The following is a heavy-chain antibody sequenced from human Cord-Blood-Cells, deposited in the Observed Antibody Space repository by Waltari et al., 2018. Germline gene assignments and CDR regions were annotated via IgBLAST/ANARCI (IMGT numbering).Heavy chain of an antibody. CDR1: GFTFSSYE. CDR2: ISSRGSTI. CDR3: ARDRGIAAPYYYYGMDV. V-gene: IGHV3-48*03. J-gene: IGHJ6*02. D-gene: IGHD6-13*01. Sequence: EVQLVESGGGLVQPGGSLRLYCAASGFTFSSYEMNWVRKAPGKGLGWVSYISSRGSTISYADAVKGRFTIAVDNAKNALYLQRNSLRAEDTAVYYCARDRGIAAPYYYYGMDVWGQGTTVTVSS.